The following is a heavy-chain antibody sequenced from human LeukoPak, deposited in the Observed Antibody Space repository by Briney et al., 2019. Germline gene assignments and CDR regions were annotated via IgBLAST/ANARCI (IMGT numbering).Heavy chain of an antibody. D-gene: IGHD3-22*01. Sequence: ASVKVSCKASGYTITGYYMHWVRQAPGQGLEWMGWINPNSGGTNYAQKFQGRVTMTRDTSISTAYMELSRLRSDDTAVYYCATETYHYDSSPFDYWGQGTLVTVSS. CDR2: INPNSGGT. V-gene: IGHV1-2*02. J-gene: IGHJ4*02. CDR1: GYTITGYY. CDR3: ATETYHYDSSPFDY.